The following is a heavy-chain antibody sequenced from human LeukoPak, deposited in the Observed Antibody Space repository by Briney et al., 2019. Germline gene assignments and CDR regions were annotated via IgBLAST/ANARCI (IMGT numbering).Heavy chain of an antibody. Sequence: GGSLRLSCAASGFIFTTYAMSWVRQAPGKGLEWVSAISGSGASTYYADSVKGRFTISRDNSKNTLYLQMESPRAEDSALYYCAKDPGSGCRGGSCYSFSFDYWGQGTLVTVSS. CDR3: AKDPGSGCRGGSCYSFSFDY. D-gene: IGHD2-15*01. CDR1: GFIFTTYA. J-gene: IGHJ4*02. CDR2: ISGSGAST. V-gene: IGHV3-23*01.